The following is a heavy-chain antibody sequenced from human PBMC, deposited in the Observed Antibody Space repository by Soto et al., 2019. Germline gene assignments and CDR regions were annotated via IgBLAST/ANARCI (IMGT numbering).Heavy chain of an antibody. V-gene: IGHV4-39*01. CDR3: AISSPSLPPMYSSGWLTDY. CDR1: GGSISSSSYY. Sequence: SSETLSLTCTVSGGSISSSSYYWGWIRQPPGKGLEWIGSIYYSGSTYYNPSLKSRVTTSVDTSKSQFSLKLSSVTAADTAVYYCAISSPSLPPMYSSGWLTDYWGQGTLVTVSS. CDR2: IYYSGST. D-gene: IGHD6-19*01. J-gene: IGHJ4*02.